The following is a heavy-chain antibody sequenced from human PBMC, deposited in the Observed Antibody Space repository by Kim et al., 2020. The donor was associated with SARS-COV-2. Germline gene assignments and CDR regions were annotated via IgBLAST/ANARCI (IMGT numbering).Heavy chain of an antibody. J-gene: IGHJ4*02. CDR3: AREAQWERLLRPLDY. CDR1: GFTFSSYA. CDR2: ISYDGSNK. V-gene: IGHV3-30*04. Sequence: GGSLRLSCAASGFTFSSYAMHWVRQAPGKGLEWVAVISYDGSNKYYADSVKGRFTISRDNSKNTLYLQMNSLRAEDTAVYYCAREAQWERLLRPLDYWGQGTLVTVSS. D-gene: IGHD1-26*01.